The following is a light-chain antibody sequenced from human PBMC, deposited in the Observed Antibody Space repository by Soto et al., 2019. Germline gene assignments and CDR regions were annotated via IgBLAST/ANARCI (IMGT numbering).Light chain of an antibody. V-gene: IGKV4-1*01. CDR1: QSVLYSSNNKNY. Sequence: DIVMTQSPDSLAVSLGERATINCKSSQSVLYSSNNKNYLAWYQQKPGQPPKLVIYWASTRESGVPDRFSGSGSETNFTLTISSLQAEDVAVYYCQQYYSAPPLTFGGGTKVEI. J-gene: IGKJ4*01. CDR3: QQYYSAPPLT. CDR2: WAS.